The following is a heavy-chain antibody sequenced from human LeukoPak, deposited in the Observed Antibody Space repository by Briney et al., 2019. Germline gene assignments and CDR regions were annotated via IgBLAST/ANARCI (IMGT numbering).Heavy chain of an antibody. CDR2: IYTSGST. Sequence: SETLSLTCTVSGGSISSYYWSWIRQPAGKGLEWIGRIYTSGSTNYNPSLKSRVTMSVDTSKNQFSLKLSSVTAADTAVYYCAKDRSEFDSSGWYCYWFDPWGQGTLVTVSS. D-gene: IGHD6-19*01. CDR1: GGSISSYY. V-gene: IGHV4-4*07. CDR3: AKDRSEFDSSGWYCYWFDP. J-gene: IGHJ5*02.